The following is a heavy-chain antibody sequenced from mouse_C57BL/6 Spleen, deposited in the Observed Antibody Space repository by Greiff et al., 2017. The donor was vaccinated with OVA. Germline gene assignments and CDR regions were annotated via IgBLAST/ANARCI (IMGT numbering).Heavy chain of an antibody. CDR1: GYSITSGYD. Sequence: EVQLQQSGPGMVKPSQSLSLTCTVTGYSITSGYDWHWIRHFPGNKLEWMGYISYSGSTNYNPSLKSRISITHDPSKNHFFLKLNSVTTEDTATYYCARDETSAWFAYWGQGTLVTVSA. CDR3: ARDETSAWFAY. V-gene: IGHV3-1*01. D-gene: IGHD3-1*01. CDR2: ISYSGST. J-gene: IGHJ3*01.